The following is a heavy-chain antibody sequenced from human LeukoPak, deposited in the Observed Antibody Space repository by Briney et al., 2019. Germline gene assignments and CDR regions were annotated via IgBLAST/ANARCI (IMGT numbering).Heavy chain of an antibody. V-gene: IGHV3-9*01. Sequence: GGSLRLSCAASGFTFDDYAMHWVRQAPGKGLEWVSGISWNSGSIGYADSVKGRFTISRDNAKNSLYLQMNSLRPEDTALYYCAKDQTVAAIRGGGVDYWGQGTLVTVSS. CDR1: GFTFDDYA. CDR2: ISWNSGSI. D-gene: IGHD2-2*02. J-gene: IGHJ4*02. CDR3: AKDQTVAAIRGGGVDY.